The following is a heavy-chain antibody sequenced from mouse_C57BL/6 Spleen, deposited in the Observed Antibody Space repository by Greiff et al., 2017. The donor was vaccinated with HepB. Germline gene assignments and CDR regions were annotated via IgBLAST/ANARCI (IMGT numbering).Heavy chain of an antibody. D-gene: IGHD2-4*01. J-gene: IGHJ2*01. V-gene: IGHV1-82*01. CDR3: AVYYDYVGDY. CDR2: IYPGDGDT. CDR1: GYAFSSSW. Sequence: VQLQQSGPELVKPGASVKISCKASGYAFSSSWMNWVKQRPGKGLEWIGRIYPGDGDTNYNGKFKGKATLTADKSSSTAYMQLSSLTSEDSAVYFCAVYYDYVGDYWGQGTTLTVSS.